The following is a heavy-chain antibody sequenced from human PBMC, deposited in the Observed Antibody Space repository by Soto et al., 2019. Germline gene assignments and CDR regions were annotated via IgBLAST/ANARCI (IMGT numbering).Heavy chain of an antibody. D-gene: IGHD2-15*01. CDR3: ARDGSPLSVLVVVVAATSFYGMDV. Sequence: ASVKVSCKASGYTFTSYAMHWVRQAPGQRLEWMGWINAGNGNTKYSQKFQGRVTITRDTSASTAYMELSSLRSEDTAVYYCARDGSPLSVLVVVVAATSFYGMDVWGQGTTVTVSS. V-gene: IGHV1-3*01. CDR1: GYTFTSYA. J-gene: IGHJ6*02. CDR2: INAGNGNT.